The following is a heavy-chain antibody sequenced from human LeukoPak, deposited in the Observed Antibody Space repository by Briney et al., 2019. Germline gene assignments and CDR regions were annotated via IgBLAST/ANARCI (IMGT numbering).Heavy chain of an antibody. CDR1: GGSISTGAYY. CDR2: IDYSGST. CDR3: ARVTGYMTEDYFDY. D-gene: IGHD6-13*01. V-gene: IGHV4-61*10. Sequence: PSETLSLTCTVPGGSISTGAYYWTWIRQPAGKGLEWIGYIDYSGSTNYNPSLKSRVTISVDTSKNQFSLRLSSVTAADTAVYYCARVTGYMTEDYFDYWGQGTLITVSS. J-gene: IGHJ4*02.